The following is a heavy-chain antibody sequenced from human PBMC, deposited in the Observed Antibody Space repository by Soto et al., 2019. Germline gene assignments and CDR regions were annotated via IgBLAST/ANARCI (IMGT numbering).Heavy chain of an antibody. Sequence: ASVNVSCKASGYTFTSYGISWVRQAPGQGLEWMGWISTFNSHTDYAQKVQGRVAMTTDRSTGTAYMELRSLRSDDTAVYYCARDDCTNGVCYSFDYWGQGTLVTVSS. CDR3: ARDDCTNGVCYSFDY. J-gene: IGHJ4*02. CDR1: GYTFTSYG. D-gene: IGHD2-8*01. V-gene: IGHV1-18*01. CDR2: ISTFNSHT.